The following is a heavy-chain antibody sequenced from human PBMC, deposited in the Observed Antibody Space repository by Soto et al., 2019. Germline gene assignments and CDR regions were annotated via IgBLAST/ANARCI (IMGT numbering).Heavy chain of an antibody. V-gene: IGHV4-59*08. CDR3: ARLRQWGSSGPLGY. CDR2: IYYSGST. J-gene: IGHJ4*02. CDR1: GGSISSYY. D-gene: IGHD6-25*01. Sequence: QVQLQESGPGLVKPSETLSLTCTVSGGSISSYYWSWIRQPPGKGLEWIGYIYYSGSTNYNPSLKSRVTISVDTSKNQFSLKLSSVTAADTAVYYCARLRQWGSSGPLGYWGQGTLVTVSS.